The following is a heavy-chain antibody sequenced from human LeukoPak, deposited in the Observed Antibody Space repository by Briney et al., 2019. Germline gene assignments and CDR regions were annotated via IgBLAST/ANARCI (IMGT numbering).Heavy chain of an antibody. CDR1: GSSFTNYW. CDR2: IYPGDSDT. Sequence: GASLKISCKGSGSSFTNYWIAWVRPLPGKGLEWMGIIYPGDSDTRYSPSFQGQVTISADKSISTAYLQWSSLKASDTAMYYCARRGPTDNYYYYYYYMDVWGKGTTVTVSS. V-gene: IGHV5-51*01. J-gene: IGHJ6*03. D-gene: IGHD4-11*01. CDR3: ARRGPTDNYYYYYYYMDV.